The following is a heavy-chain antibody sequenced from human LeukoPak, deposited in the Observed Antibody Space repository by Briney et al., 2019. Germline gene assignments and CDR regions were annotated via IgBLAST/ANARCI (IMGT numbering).Heavy chain of an antibody. D-gene: IGHD5-18*01. J-gene: IGHJ4*02. CDR1: GYTFTDYY. CDR3: ARDSGGYSYGTFDY. CDR2: INPNSGGT. V-gene: IGHV1-2*02. Sequence: ASVKVSCKASGYTFTDYYMHWVRQAPGQGFEWMGWINPNSGGTNYAQKLQGRVTMTTDTSTSTAYMELRSLRSDDTAVYYCARDSGGYSYGTFDYWGQGTLVTVSS.